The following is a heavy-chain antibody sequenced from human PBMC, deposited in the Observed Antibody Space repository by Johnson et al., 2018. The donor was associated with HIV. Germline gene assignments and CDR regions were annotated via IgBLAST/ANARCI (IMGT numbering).Heavy chain of an antibody. CDR2: ISWNSGSI. CDR1: RFTFDDYA. V-gene: IGHV3-9*01. CDR3: ACGPPRITIFGVVPAFDI. J-gene: IGHJ3*02. D-gene: IGHD3-3*01. Sequence: VQLVESGGGVVRPGGSLRLSCAASRFTFDDYAMHWVRQAPGKGLEWVSGISWNSGSIGYADSVKGRFTISRDNAKNSLYLQMNSLRAEDTAVYYCACGPPRITIFGVVPAFDIWGRGTMVTVSS.